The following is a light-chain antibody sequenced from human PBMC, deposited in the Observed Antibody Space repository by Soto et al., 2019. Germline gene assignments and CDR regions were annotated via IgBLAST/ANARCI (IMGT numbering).Light chain of an antibody. CDR3: QHYNSYGT. CDR2: HTS. Sequence: ETVLPQSPGTLSLSPGERATLSCRASQSVGGSFLAWYQQRPGQAPRLLIYHTSYRATGIPDRFSGSGSGTEFTLTISSLQPDDFATYYCQHYNSYGTFGQGTKVDI. V-gene: IGKV3-20*01. CDR1: QSVGGSF. J-gene: IGKJ1*01.